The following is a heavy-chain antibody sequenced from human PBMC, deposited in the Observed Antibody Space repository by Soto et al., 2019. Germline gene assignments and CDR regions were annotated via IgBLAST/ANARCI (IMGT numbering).Heavy chain of an antibody. CDR3: ARGSHYLSTGYYFDN. V-gene: IGHV1-69*01. J-gene: IGHJ5*02. Sequence: QVQLVQSGAEVKKPGSSVKVSCKASGGVFSNYALTWLRQAPGQGLEWVGGIVPVFGTPNYAPNFQGRVTVTADESTRTGYMELRSLTSEDTAMYYYARGSHYLSTGYYFDNWGQGTLVTVSS. CDR1: GGVFSNYA. D-gene: IGHD3-22*01. CDR2: IVPVFGTP.